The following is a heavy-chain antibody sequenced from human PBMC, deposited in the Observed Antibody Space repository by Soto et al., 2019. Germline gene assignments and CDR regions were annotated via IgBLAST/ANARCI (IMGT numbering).Heavy chain of an antibody. Sequence: SLRLSCAASGFTFSSYGMHWVRQAPGKGLEWVAVISYDGSNKYYADSVKGRFTISRDNSKNTLYLQMNSLRAEDTAVYYCAKDSWGTTYYYYYGMDVWGQGTTVTVSS. CDR2: ISYDGSNK. D-gene: IGHD3-16*01. CDR3: AKDSWGTTYYYYYGMDV. CDR1: GFTFSSYG. J-gene: IGHJ6*02. V-gene: IGHV3-30*18.